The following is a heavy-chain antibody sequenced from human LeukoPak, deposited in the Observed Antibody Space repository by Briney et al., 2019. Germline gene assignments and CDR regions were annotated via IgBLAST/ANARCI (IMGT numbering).Heavy chain of an antibody. CDR3: ASTPLGSDIVVVPAADY. J-gene: IGHJ4*02. Sequence: SQTLSLTCTVSGGSINSGDSYWSWIRQPPGKGLEWVGYIYYSGSTYYNPSLKSRVTISIDTSTNHFSLKVICLTAADTAVYSCASTPLGSDIVVVPAADYWGQGTLVTVSS. CDR2: IYYSGST. V-gene: IGHV4-30-4*08. D-gene: IGHD2-2*01. CDR1: GGSINSGDSY.